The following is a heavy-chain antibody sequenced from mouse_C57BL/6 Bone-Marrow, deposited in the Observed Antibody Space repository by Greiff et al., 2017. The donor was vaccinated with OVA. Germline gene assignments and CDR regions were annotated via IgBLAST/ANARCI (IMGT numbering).Heavy chain of an antibody. CDR3: ARHDGSSYNFAY. Sequence: EVMLVESGGGLVQPGGSLTLSCAASGFTFSDYGMAWVRQAPRKGPEWVAFISNLAYSIYYADTVTGRFTISRENAKNTLYLEMSSLRSEDTAMYYCARHDGSSYNFAYWGQGTLVTVSA. V-gene: IGHV5-15*01. D-gene: IGHD1-1*01. J-gene: IGHJ3*01. CDR2: ISNLAYSI. CDR1: GFTFSDYG.